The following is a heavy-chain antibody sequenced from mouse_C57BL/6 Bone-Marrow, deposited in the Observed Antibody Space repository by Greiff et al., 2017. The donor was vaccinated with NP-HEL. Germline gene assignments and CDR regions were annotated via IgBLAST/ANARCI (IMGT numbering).Heavy chain of an antibody. Sequence: EVQLKESGGGLVQPGESLTLSCESNEYEFPSHDMSWVRKTPEKRLELVAAINSDGGSTYYPATMARRFISSRAKTKKTLYLQMSSLRSEDTALYYCARRRSTMVTTPFAYWGQGTLVTVSA. CDR3: ARRRSTMVTTPFAY. D-gene: IGHD2-2*01. CDR2: INSDGGST. CDR1: EYEFPSHD. V-gene: IGHV5-2*01. J-gene: IGHJ3*01.